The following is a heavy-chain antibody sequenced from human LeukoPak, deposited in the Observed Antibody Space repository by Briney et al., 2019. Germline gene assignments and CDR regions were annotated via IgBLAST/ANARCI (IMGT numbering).Heavy chain of an antibody. Sequence: GASVKVSCKASGYTFTGYYIHWVRQAPGQGLEWMGWINPNTGGTNYAQRFQGRVTMTRDTSISTAYMALSSLRSEDTAVYYCARESWGDIPTTASFDYWGQGTLVTVSS. CDR2: INPNTGGT. CDR1: GYTFTGYY. D-gene: IGHD4-17*01. CDR3: ARESWGDIPTTASFDY. V-gene: IGHV1-2*02. J-gene: IGHJ4*02.